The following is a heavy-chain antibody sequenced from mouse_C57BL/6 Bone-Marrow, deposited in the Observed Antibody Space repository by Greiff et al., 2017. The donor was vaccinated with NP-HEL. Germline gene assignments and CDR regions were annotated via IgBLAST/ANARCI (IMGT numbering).Heavy chain of an antibody. V-gene: IGHV5-6*01. Sequence: EVQLVESGGDLVKPGGSLKLSCAASGFTFSSYGMSWVRQTPDKRLEWAATISSGGSYTYYPDSVKGRFTISRDNAKNTLYLQMSSLKSEDTAMYYCARHRRVDYWGQGTSVTVSS. CDR1: GFTFSSYG. CDR3: ARHRRVDY. J-gene: IGHJ4*01. CDR2: ISSGGSYT.